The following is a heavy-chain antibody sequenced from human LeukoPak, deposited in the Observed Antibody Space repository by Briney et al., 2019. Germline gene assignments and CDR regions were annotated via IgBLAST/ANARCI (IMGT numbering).Heavy chain of an antibody. Sequence: GASVKVSCKASGGTFSSYAISWVRQAPGQGLEWMGRIIPILGIANYAQKFQGRVTITADKSTSTAYMELSSLRSEDTAVYYCASDDSSGHYYGPPDYWGQGTLVTVSS. V-gene: IGHV1-69*04. CDR3: ASDDSSGHYYGPPDY. CDR1: GGTFSSYA. J-gene: IGHJ4*02. CDR2: IIPILGIA. D-gene: IGHD3-22*01.